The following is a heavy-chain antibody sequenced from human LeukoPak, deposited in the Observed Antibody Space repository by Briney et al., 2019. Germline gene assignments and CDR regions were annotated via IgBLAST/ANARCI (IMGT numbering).Heavy chain of an antibody. CDR3: ARVGGDIWFGELLPKWFDP. J-gene: IGHJ5*02. V-gene: IGHV4-39*07. D-gene: IGHD3-10*01. Sequence: SETLSLTCTVSGGSISSSSYYWGWIRQPPGKGLEWIGSIYYSGSTYYNPSLKSRVTISVDTSKNQFSLKLSSVTAADTAVYYCARVGGDIWFGELLPKWFDPWGQGTLVTVSS. CDR1: GGSISSSSYY. CDR2: IYYSGST.